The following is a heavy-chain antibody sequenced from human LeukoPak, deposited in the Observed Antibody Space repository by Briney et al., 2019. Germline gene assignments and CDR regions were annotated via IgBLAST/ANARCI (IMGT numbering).Heavy chain of an antibody. Sequence: ASVKVSCKASGGTFSSYAISWVRQAPGQGLEWMGGIIPIFGTANYAQKFQGRVTITADESTSTAYMELSSLRSEDTAVYYCARGPYYYGSGSYEYYFDYWSQGTLVTVSP. D-gene: IGHD3-10*01. J-gene: IGHJ4*02. CDR1: GGTFSSYA. V-gene: IGHV1-69*13. CDR2: IIPIFGTA. CDR3: ARGPYYYGSGSYEYYFDY.